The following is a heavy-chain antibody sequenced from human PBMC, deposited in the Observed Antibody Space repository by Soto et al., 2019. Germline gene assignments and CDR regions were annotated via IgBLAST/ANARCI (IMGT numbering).Heavy chain of an antibody. CDR2: INPSGGST. J-gene: IGHJ4*02. Sequence: GASVKVSCKASGYTFTSYYMHWVRQAPGQGLEWMGIINPSGGSTSYAQKFQGRVTMTRDTSTSTVYMELSSLRSEDTAVYYCARGGYCTNGVCYTPANFDYWGQGTMVTVYS. D-gene: IGHD2-8*01. CDR1: GYTFTSYY. V-gene: IGHV1-46*01. CDR3: ARGGYCTNGVCYTPANFDY.